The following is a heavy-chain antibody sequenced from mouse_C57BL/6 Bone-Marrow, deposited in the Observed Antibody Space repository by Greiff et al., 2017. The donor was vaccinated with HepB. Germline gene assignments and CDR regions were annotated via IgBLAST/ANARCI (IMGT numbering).Heavy chain of an antibody. J-gene: IGHJ4*01. V-gene: IGHV1-52*01. CDR2: IDPSDSET. CDR3: ASDYYGSTMDY. D-gene: IGHD1-1*01. Sequence: VQLQQPGAELVRPGSSVKLSCKASGYTFTSYWMHWVKQRPIQGLEWIGNIDPSDSETHYNQKFKDKATLTVDKSSSTAYMQLSSLTSEDSADYYCASDYYGSTMDYWGQGTSVTVSS. CDR1: GYTFTSYW.